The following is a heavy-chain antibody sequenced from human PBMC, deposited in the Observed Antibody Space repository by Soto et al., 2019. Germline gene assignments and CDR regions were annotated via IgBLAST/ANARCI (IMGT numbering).Heavy chain of an antibody. V-gene: IGHV1-69*13. D-gene: IGHD2-2*01. CDR2: FIPIFGTA. CDR3: ATRKDIVVVPAAAPSYYYYGMDV. J-gene: IGHJ6*02. CDR1: GGTFSSYA. Sequence: SVKVSCKASGGTFSSYAISWVRQAPGQGLEWMGGFIPIFGTANYAQKFQGRVTITADESTSTAYMELSSLRSEDTAVYYCATRKDIVVVPAAAPSYYYYGMDVWGQGTTVTVSS.